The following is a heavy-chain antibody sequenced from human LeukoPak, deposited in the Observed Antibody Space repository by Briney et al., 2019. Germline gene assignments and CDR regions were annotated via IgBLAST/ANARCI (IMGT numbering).Heavy chain of an antibody. V-gene: IGHV4-30-4*01. D-gene: IGHD3/OR15-3a*01. CDR1: GGSISSCDKY. J-gene: IGHJ4*02. Sequence: SETLSLTCTVSGGSISSCDKYWSWIRQPPGKGLEWIVSIYYSGRTYYNPSLKSQFTISVDTANNQFSLHLPSLTAADTAVYFCASVSRWAGLHFWAQKTLVTVSS. CDR2: IYYSGRT. CDR3: ASVSRWAGLHF.